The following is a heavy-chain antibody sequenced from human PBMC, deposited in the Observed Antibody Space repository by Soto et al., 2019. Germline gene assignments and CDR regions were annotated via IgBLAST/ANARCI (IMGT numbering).Heavy chain of an antibody. V-gene: IGHV5-51*01. J-gene: IGHJ4*02. CDR2: IYPGDSDT. Sequence: PGESLKISCKGSGYSFTSYWIGWVRQMPGKGLEWMGIIYPGDSDTRYSPSFQGQVTISAEKSITTAYLQWSSLKASDSAMYYCARGRGYSYGYVDYWGQGTLVTVSS. CDR1: GYSFTSYW. D-gene: IGHD5-18*01. CDR3: ARGRGYSYGYVDY.